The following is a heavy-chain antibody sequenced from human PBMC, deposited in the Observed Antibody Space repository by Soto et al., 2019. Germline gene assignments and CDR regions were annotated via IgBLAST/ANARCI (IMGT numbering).Heavy chain of an antibody. Sequence: ASVKVSCKASGYTFTSYDINWVRQATGQGLEWMGWMNPNSGNTGYAQKFQGRVTMTRNTSISTAYMEQSSLRSEDTAVYYCARGRGDYIWGSYRYIRGDYWGQGTLVTVSS. CDR2: MNPNSGNT. CDR1: GYTFTSYD. J-gene: IGHJ4*02. V-gene: IGHV1-8*01. D-gene: IGHD3-16*02. CDR3: ARGRGDYIWGSYRYIRGDY.